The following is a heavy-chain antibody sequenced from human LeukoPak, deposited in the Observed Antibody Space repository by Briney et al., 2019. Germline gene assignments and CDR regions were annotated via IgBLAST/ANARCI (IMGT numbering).Heavy chain of an antibody. CDR1: GFTFSSYA. J-gene: IGHJ4*02. D-gene: IGHD1-26*01. CDR2: ISGSGGST. CDR3: AKGTLWELPLAPFDY. V-gene: IGHV3-23*01. Sequence: PGGSLRLSCAASGFTFSSYAMSWVRQAPGKGLEWVSAISGSGGSTYYADSVKGRFTISRDNSKNTLYLQMNSLRTEDTAVYYCAKGTLWELPLAPFDYWGQGTLVTVSS.